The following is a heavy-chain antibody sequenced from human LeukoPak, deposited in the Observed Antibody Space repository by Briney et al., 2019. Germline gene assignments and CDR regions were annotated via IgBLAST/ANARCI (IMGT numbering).Heavy chain of an antibody. CDR1: GGSFSGYH. Sequence: SETLSLTCAVYGGSFSGYHWSWIRQPPGKGLEWIGEINHRGSTNYNPSLKSRVTISVDTSKNQLSLKLGSVTAADTAVYYCASTSAMVYFDYWGQGTLVTVSS. J-gene: IGHJ4*02. CDR2: INHRGST. V-gene: IGHV4-34*01. CDR3: ASTSAMVYFDY. D-gene: IGHD5-18*01.